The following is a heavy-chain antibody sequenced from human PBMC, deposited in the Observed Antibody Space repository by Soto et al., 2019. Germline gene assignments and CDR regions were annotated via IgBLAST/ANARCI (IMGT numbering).Heavy chain of an antibody. CDR2: ISYDGSNE. CDR3: AKARAIFGGVIEFDYYYDMNV. J-gene: IGHJ6*02. D-gene: IGHD3-3*01. Sequence: GGSLRLSCGASGFTFSSYGMHWVRQAPGKGLEWMTVISYDGSNEYYADSVKGRFSISRDNSKNTLYLQMDSPTIDDTAVYYCAKARAIFGGVIEFDYYYDMNVWGQGTTVTVSS. CDR1: GFTFSSYG. V-gene: IGHV3-30*18.